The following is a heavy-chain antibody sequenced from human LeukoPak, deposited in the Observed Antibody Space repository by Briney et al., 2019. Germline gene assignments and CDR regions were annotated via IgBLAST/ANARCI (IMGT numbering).Heavy chain of an antibody. V-gene: IGHV3-74*01. CDR3: VRDGAGTIPYDL. CDR2: INPGDGSTT. D-gene: IGHD3-22*01. CDR1: GFTFSNYW. J-gene: IGHJ4*01. Sequence: GGSLRLSCAASGFTFSNYWMNWVSQAPGKGLMWVSHINPGDGSTTGYADSVKGRFTVSRDNAKNTLYLQMSSLKDEDTAVYYSVRDGAGTIPYDLWGQGTLVTVSS.